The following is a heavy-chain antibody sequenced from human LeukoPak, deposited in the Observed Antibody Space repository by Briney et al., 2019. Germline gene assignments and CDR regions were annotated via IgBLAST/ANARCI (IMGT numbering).Heavy chain of an antibody. CDR2: ISGSSSYI. Sequence: GGSLRLSCAASGFTFSSYGMSWVRQAPGKGLEWVSSISGSSSYIYYADSVKGRFTISRDNAKNSLYLQMNSLRAEDTAVYYCAGAPRYCSGGSCYFYWGQGTLVTVSS. D-gene: IGHD2-15*01. J-gene: IGHJ4*02. V-gene: IGHV3-21*01. CDR1: GFTFSSYG. CDR3: AGAPRYCSGGSCYFY.